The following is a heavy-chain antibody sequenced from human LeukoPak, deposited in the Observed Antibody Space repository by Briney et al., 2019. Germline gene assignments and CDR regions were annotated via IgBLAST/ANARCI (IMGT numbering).Heavy chain of an antibody. D-gene: IGHD3-10*01. J-gene: IGHJ4*02. CDR3: VRDYYGSGNFDY. CDR2: ISSGSNYI. CDR1: GVTFSSYG. V-gene: IGHV3-21*01. Sequence: PGGSLRLSCAASGVTFSSYGMHWVRQAPGKGLEWVSSISSGSNYIYHADSVKGRFTISRDNAKNSLYLQMISLRAEDTAVYYCVRDYYGSGNFDYWGQGTLVTVSS.